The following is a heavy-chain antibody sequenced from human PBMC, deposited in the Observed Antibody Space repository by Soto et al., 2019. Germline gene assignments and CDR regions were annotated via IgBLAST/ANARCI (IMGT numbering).Heavy chain of an antibody. CDR1: GGSIRSYY. Sequence: ASETLSVTCTVSGGSIRSYYWTWIRQPPGKGLEWLGYIFYSGSTFYNPSLKSRVTISIHTSKSQFSLQLTSVTAADTAVYYCARGAADTAMVDSWGQGTLVTVSS. D-gene: IGHD5-18*01. J-gene: IGHJ4*02. CDR2: IFYSGST. V-gene: IGHV4-59*01. CDR3: ARGAADTAMVDS.